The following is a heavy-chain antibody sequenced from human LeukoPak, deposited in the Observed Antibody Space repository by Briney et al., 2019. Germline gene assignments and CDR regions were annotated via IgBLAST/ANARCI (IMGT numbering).Heavy chain of an antibody. CDR3: ATATYGSVTLDV. CDR1: GYTFTGYY. Sequence: ASVKVSCKASGYTFTGYYMHWVRQAPGQGLEWMGWINPNSGGTNYAQKFQGRVTMTEDTSTDIAYMELSSLRSEDTAVYYCATATYGSVTLDVWGKGTTVTVSS. D-gene: IGHD3-10*01. V-gene: IGHV1-2*02. CDR2: INPNSGGT. J-gene: IGHJ6*04.